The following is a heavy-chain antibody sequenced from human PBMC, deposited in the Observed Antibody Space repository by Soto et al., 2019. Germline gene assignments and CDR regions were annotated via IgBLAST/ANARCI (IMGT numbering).Heavy chain of an antibody. D-gene: IGHD3-22*01. Sequence: AGGSLRLSCAASGFTFSSYAMSWVRQAPGKGLEWVSAISGSGGSTYYADSVKGRFTISRDNSKNTLYLQMNSLRAEDTAVYYCAKDDYDSSGHSLYYFDYWGQGTLVTVSS. V-gene: IGHV3-23*01. CDR3: AKDDYDSSGHSLYYFDY. CDR2: ISGSGGST. J-gene: IGHJ4*02. CDR1: GFTFSSYA.